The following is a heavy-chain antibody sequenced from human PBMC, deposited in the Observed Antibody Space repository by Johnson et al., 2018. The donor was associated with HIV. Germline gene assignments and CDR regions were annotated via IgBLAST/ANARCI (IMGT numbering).Heavy chain of an antibody. CDR2: ISYDGIKT. V-gene: IGHV3-30*04. D-gene: IGHD6-6*01. Sequence: QVQLVESGGGVVQPGRSLRLSCAASGFTFSSYAMHWVRQAPGKGLEWVAVISYDGIKTYYVDSVKARFTISRDDARNTLYLQMNSLRVEDTALYYCARCDSSSPLRAFDIWGQGTMVTVSS. CDR1: GFTFSSYA. CDR3: ARCDSSSPLRAFDI. J-gene: IGHJ3*02.